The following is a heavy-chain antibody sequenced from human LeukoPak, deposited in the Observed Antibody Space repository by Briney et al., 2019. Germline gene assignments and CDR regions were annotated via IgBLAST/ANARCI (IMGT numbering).Heavy chain of an antibody. J-gene: IGHJ6*03. V-gene: IGHV1-2*02. CDR3: ARDSRPAALFYCYYYMDV. D-gene: IGHD2-2*01. CDR1: GYTFTGYY. CDR2: INPNSGGT. Sequence: ASVKVSCKASGYTFTGYYMHWVRQAPGQGLEWMGWINPNSGGTNYAQKFQGRVTMTRDTSISTAYMELSRLRSDDTAVYYCARDSRPAALFYCYYYMDVWGKGTTVTISS.